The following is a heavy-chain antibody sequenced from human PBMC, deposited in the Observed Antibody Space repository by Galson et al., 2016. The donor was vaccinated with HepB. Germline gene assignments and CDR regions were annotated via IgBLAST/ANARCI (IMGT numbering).Heavy chain of an antibody. CDR3: ARSSAYGSGRGWFDA. D-gene: IGHD3-10*01. V-gene: IGHV3-30-3*01. J-gene: IGHJ5*02. Sequence: SLRLSCAASGFTFNIYPIHWVRQAPGKGLEWMTVISYDGTNKYYADSVKGRFTISRDNPKKTLYLEMNSLRDDDTAVYYCARSSAYGSGRGWFDAWGQGTHVTVSS. CDR2: ISYDGTNK. CDR1: GFTFNIYP.